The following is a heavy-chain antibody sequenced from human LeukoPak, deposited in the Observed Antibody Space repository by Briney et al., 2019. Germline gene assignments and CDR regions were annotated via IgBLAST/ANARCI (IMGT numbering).Heavy chain of an antibody. Sequence: SGTLSLTCDVSGGSISKTNWWSWVRQSPGQGLEWIGEISLSGRTNYNPSLQSRVTMSLDESKNQLSLDLASVTAADAAVYYCSRESGAFSPFGYWGQGTLVTVHS. V-gene: IGHV4-4*02. J-gene: IGHJ4*02. CDR3: SRESGAFSPFGY. D-gene: IGHD1-26*01. CDR2: ISLSGRT. CDR1: GGSISKTNW.